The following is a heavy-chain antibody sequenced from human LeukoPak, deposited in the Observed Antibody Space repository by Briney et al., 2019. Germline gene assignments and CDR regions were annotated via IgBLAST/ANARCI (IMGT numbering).Heavy chain of an antibody. V-gene: IGHV4-34*01. Sequence: PSETLSLTCAVYGGSFSNYYWSWIRQPPGKGLEWIGEINDSGRTKYNPSLMSRVTVSVDTSKKQFSLRLTSVTATDTAVYYCARRWNYGRNYYIDVWGKGATVSVSS. CDR2: INDSGRT. D-gene: IGHD1-7*01. CDR3: ARRWNYGRNYYIDV. J-gene: IGHJ6*03. CDR1: GGSFSNYY.